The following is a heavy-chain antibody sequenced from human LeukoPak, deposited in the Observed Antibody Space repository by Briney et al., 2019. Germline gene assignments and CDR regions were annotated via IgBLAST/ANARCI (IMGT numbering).Heavy chain of an antibody. J-gene: IGHJ4*02. D-gene: IGHD2-15*01. CDR2: INHSGST. V-gene: IGHV4-34*01. CDR3: AREARHCSGGSCYYGDAPPHFDY. Sequence: TSGTLSLTCAVYGGSFSGYYWSWIRQPPGKGLEWIGEINHSGSTNYNPSLKSRVTISVDTSKNQFSLKLSSVTAAVTAVYYCAREARHCSGGSCYYGDAPPHFDYWGQGTLVTVSS. CDR1: GGSFSGYY.